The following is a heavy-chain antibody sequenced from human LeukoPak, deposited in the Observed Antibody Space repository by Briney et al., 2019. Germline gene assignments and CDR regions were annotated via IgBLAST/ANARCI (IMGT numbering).Heavy chain of an antibody. V-gene: IGHV3-7*01. CDR2: IKQDGSEK. CDR3: ARGAGPFDY. J-gene: IGHJ4*02. CDR1: GFTFSSYW. Sequence: PGGSLRLSCAASGFTFSSYWISWVRQAPGKGLEWVANIKQDGSEKYYVDSVKGRFTISRDNAKNSLYLQMNSLRAEDTAVYYCARGAGPFDYWGQGTMVTVSS. D-gene: IGHD6-19*01.